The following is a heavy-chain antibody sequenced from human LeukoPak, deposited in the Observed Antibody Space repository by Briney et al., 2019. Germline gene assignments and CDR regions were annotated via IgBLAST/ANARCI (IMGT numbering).Heavy chain of an antibody. J-gene: IGHJ4*02. CDR3: ARGYDFWSGYQH. Sequence: ASVTVSCKASGYTFTGYYMHWVRQAPGQGLEWMGWVNPNSGGTNYAQKFQGRVTMTRDTSISTAYMELSRLRSDDTAVYYCARGYDFWSGYQHWGQGTLVTVSS. CDR2: VNPNSGGT. V-gene: IGHV1-2*02. D-gene: IGHD3-3*01. CDR1: GYTFTGYY.